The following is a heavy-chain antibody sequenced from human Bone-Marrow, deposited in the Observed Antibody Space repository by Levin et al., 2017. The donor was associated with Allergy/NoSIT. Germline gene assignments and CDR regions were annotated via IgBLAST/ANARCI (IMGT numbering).Heavy chain of an antibody. J-gene: IGHJ4*01. CDR3: ASAYSSSNFDY. CDR2: IPYDGSYK. V-gene: IGHV3-30*04. D-gene: IGHD2-21*01. CDR1: GFTFTNYA. Sequence: GGSLRLSCAASGFTFTNYALHWVRQAPGKGLEWVAVIPYDGSYKYYADSVKGRFTISRDNSKSTLYLQMNSLRAEDTAVYYCASAYSSSNFDYWGQGTLVTVSS.